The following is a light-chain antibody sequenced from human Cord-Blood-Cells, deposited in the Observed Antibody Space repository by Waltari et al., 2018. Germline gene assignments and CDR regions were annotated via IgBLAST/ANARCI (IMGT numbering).Light chain of an antibody. CDR3: LLSYSGARPWV. CDR1: HRTGPSAYP. V-gene: IGLV7-46*01. Sequence: QAVVTQAPSLPLSPAGTVTPPFGSSHRTGPSAYPPSCLQQKPGQPPRTLIYDTSNKHSWTPARFSGSLLGGKAALTLSGAQPEDEAEYYCLLSYSGARPWVFGGGTKLTVL. J-gene: IGLJ3*02. CDR2: DTS.